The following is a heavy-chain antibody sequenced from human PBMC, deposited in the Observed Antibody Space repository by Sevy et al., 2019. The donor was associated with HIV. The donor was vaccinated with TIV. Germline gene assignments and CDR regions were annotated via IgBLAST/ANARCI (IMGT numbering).Heavy chain of an antibody. CDR3: AGDRDCSSTSCYAGGVDWFDP. CDR2: ISAYNGNT. Sequence: ASVKVSCKASGYTFTSYGISWVRQAPGQGLEWMGWISAYNGNTNYAQKLQGRVTMTTDTSTGTAYMELRSLRSDDTAVYYCAGDRDCSSTSCYAGGVDWFDPWGQGTLVTVSS. D-gene: IGHD2-2*01. CDR1: GYTFTSYG. V-gene: IGHV1-18*01. J-gene: IGHJ5*02.